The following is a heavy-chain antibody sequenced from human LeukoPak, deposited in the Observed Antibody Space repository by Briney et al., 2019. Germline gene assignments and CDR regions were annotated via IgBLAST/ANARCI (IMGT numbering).Heavy chain of an antibody. D-gene: IGHD3-22*01. CDR2: ISYDGSNK. CDR1: GFTFSSYG. CDR3: AKDHAYDSSGYFDY. V-gene: IGHV3-30*18. Sequence: GGSLRLSCAASGFTFSSYGMHWVRQAPGKGLEWVAVISYDGSNKYYADSVKGRFTISRDNSKNTLYLQMNSLRAEDTAVYYCAKDHAYDSSGYFDYWGQGTLVTVSS. J-gene: IGHJ4*02.